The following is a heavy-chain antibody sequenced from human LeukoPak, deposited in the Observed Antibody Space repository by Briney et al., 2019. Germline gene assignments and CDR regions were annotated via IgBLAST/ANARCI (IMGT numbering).Heavy chain of an antibody. J-gene: IGHJ3*02. V-gene: IGHV4-59*11. CDR2: IYYSGST. CDR3: ARDPTGIDGFDI. D-gene: IGHD3-9*01. Sequence: SETLSLTCTVSGGSISSHYWSWIRQPPEKGLEWIGYIYYSGSTNYNPSLKSRVTISVDTSKNQFSLKLSSVTAADTAVYYCARDPTGIDGFDIWGQGTMVTVSS. CDR1: GGSISSHY.